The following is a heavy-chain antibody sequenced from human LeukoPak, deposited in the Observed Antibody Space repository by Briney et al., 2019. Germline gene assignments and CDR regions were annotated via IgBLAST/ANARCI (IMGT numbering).Heavy chain of an antibody. Sequence: PSATLSLTCVVYGGSFSDYYWSWVRQPPGKGLEWIGEINHSGTTKYNPSLKSRLTISIHTSNNQFSLNLSSVTAADTAVYFCASHKSFDYLSPIDSWGQGTLVTVSS. CDR1: GGSFSDYY. V-gene: IGHV4-34*01. CDR2: INHSGTT. D-gene: IGHD3-9*01. CDR3: ASHKSFDYLSPIDS. J-gene: IGHJ4*02.